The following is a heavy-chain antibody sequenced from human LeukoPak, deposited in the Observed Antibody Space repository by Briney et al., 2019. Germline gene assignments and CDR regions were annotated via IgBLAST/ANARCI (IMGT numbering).Heavy chain of an antibody. Sequence: ASVKVSCKASGYTFTSYGISWVRQAPGQGLEWMGWISAYNGNTNYAQKLQGRVTMTRDTSTSTVYMELSSLRSEDTAVYYCARDRSSLEMATMKATYFDYWGQGTLVTVSS. CDR2: ISAYNGNT. J-gene: IGHJ4*02. CDR3: ARDRSSLEMATMKATYFDY. D-gene: IGHD5-24*01. V-gene: IGHV1-18*01. CDR1: GYTFTSYG.